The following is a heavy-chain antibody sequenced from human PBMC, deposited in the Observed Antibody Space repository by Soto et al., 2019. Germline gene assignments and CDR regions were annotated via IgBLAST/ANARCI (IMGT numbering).Heavy chain of an antibody. CDR3: ANSATGPRSYSSSWVYQYYFDY. J-gene: IGHJ4*02. D-gene: IGHD6-13*01. CDR1: GFTFSSYA. Sequence: EVQLLESGGGLVQPGGSLRLSCAASGFTFSSYAMSWVRQAPGKGLEWVSAISGSGGSTYYADSVKGRFTISRDNSKNTLYLQMNSLRAEDTAVYYCANSATGPRSYSSSWVYQYYFDYWGQGTLVTVSS. V-gene: IGHV3-23*01. CDR2: ISGSGGST.